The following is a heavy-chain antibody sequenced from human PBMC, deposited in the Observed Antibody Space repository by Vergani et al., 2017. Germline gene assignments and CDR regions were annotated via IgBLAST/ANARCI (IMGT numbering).Heavy chain of an antibody. CDR2: IYHSGST. V-gene: IGHV4-38-2*02. J-gene: IGHJ4*02. Sequence: QVQLQESGPGLVKPSETLSLTCTVSGYSISSGYYWGWIRQPPGKGLEWIGSIYHSGSTYYNPSLKSRVTISVDTSKNQFSLKLSSVTAADTAVYYCARVGGYSYGYNYFDYWGQGTLVGVSS. D-gene: IGHD5-18*01. CDR1: GYSISSGYY. CDR3: ARVGGYSYGYNYFDY.